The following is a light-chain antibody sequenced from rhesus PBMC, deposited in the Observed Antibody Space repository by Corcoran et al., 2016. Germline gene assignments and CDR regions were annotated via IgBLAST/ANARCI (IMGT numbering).Light chain of an antibody. CDR2: KAS. Sequence: DIQMTQSPSSLSASVGDRVTITCRASQGISNNLAWYQQKPGKVPKLLIYKASTLQSGIPSRFSGSGSGTDFTITISSLQPEDFATYYCQHGYGILFTFGPGTKLDIK. V-gene: IGKV1-25*01. CDR1: QGISNN. J-gene: IGKJ3*01. CDR3: QHGYGILFT.